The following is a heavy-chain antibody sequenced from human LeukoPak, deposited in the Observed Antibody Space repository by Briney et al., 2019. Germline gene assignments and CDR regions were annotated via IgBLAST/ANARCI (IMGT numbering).Heavy chain of an antibody. J-gene: IGHJ6*03. V-gene: IGHV4-34*01. D-gene: IGHD4-17*01. Sequence: PSETLSLTCAVYGGSFSGYYWSWTRQPPGKGLEWIGEINHSGSTNYNPSLKSRVIISVDTSKNQFSLKLSSVTAADTAVYYCARQGVGTYDYGDEGYYMDVWGKGTTVTISS. CDR1: GGSFSGYY. CDR2: INHSGST. CDR3: ARQGVGTYDYGDEGYYMDV.